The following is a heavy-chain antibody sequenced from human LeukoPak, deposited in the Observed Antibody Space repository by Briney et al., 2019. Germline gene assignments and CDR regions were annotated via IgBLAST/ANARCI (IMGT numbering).Heavy chain of an antibody. CDR3: ARHRGYYYARDAFDI. CDR2: INHSGST. Sequence: SETLSLTCAVYGGSFSGYYWSWIRQPPGKGLEWIGEINHSGSTNYNPSLKSRVTISVDTSKNQFSLKLSSVTAADPAVYYCARHRGYYYARDAFDIWGQGTMVTVSS. D-gene: IGHD3-22*01. V-gene: IGHV4-34*01. J-gene: IGHJ3*02. CDR1: GGSFSGYY.